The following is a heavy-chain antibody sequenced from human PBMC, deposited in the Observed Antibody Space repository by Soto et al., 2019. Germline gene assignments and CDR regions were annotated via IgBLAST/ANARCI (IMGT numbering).Heavy chain of an antibody. Sequence: PSETLSLTCTVSGGSISSYYWCWIRQPPGKGLEWIGYIYYSGSTNYNPSLKSRVTISVDTSKNQFSLKLSSVTAADTAVYYCARLYYYDSSGYYYSAFDIWGQGTMVTVSS. V-gene: IGHV4-59*01. CDR1: GGSISSYY. D-gene: IGHD3-22*01. CDR3: ARLYYYDSSGYYYSAFDI. J-gene: IGHJ3*02. CDR2: IYYSGST.